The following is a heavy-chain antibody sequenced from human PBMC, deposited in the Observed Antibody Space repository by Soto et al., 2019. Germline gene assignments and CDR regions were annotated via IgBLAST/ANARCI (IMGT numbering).Heavy chain of an antibody. J-gene: IGHJ4*02. CDR3: AKDYGNWGEVQILEY. V-gene: IGHV3-23*01. CDR2: VSGSGSYT. Sequence: EVQLLESGGGLVQPGGSLRLSCAASGFTFSSYAMAWVRQAPGKGLEWVSAVSGSGSYTYYAGSVKGRFTVSRDNSKNTLYLQMNSLRAEDTAVYYCAKDYGNWGEVQILEYWGQGTLVTVPS. D-gene: IGHD1-1*01. CDR1: GFTFSSYA.